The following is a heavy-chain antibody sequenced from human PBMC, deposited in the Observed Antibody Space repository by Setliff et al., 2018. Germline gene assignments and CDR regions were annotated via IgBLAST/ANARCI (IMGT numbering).Heavy chain of an antibody. Sequence: GASVKVSCKASGYTLNNYAMNWVRQAPGQGFEWMGWINTKTGNPTYAQDFTGRLVFSLDTSVNTAFVQISSLKAEDTAGYYCARDGGNGVDYWGQGTLVTVSS. J-gene: IGHJ4*02. CDR2: INTKTGNP. V-gene: IGHV7-4-1*02. D-gene: IGHD3-16*01. CDR3: ARDGGNGVDY. CDR1: GYTLNNYA.